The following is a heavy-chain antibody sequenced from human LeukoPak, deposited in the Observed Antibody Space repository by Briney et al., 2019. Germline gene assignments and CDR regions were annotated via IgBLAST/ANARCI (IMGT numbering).Heavy chain of an antibody. J-gene: IGHJ6*02. CDR2: INPNSGGT. Sequence: ASVKVSCKATGYTFTGYYMHWVRQAPGQGLEWMGWINPNSGGTNYAQKFQGWVTMTRDTSISTAYMELSRLRSDDTAVYYCARSLIPDYYYGMDVWGQGTTVTVSS. V-gene: IGHV1-2*04. D-gene: IGHD3-9*01. CDR3: ARSLIPDYYYGMDV. CDR1: GYTFTGYY.